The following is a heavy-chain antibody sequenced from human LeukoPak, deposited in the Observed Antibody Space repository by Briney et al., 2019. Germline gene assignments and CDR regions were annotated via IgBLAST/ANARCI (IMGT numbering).Heavy chain of an antibody. V-gene: IGHV3-21*01. CDR3: ARGPSNPYYDFWSGYYTLDAFDI. CDR1: GFTFSSYS. J-gene: IGHJ3*02. Sequence: GGSLRLSCAASGFTFSSYSMNWVRQAPGKGLEWVSSISSSSSYIYYADSVKGRFTISRDNAKNSLYLQMNSLRAEDTAVYYCARGPSNPYYDFWSGYYTLDAFDIWGQGTMVTVSS. D-gene: IGHD3-3*01. CDR2: ISSSSSYI.